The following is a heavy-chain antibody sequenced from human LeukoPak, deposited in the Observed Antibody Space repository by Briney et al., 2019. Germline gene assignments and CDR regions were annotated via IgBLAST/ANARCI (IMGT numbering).Heavy chain of an antibody. Sequence: SETLSLTCTVSGDSLSSYYWSWVPQPRGKGLEWMGYIYYSGSTNYNPSLKSRVTIAVDSSKNQSSLKLSSVTAADTAVYYCARGYCSGGSCPIYYYYMDVWGKGTTVTVPS. CDR3: ARGYCSGGSCPIYYYYMDV. CDR2: IYYSGST. V-gene: IGHV4-59*01. CDR1: GDSLSSYY. J-gene: IGHJ6*03. D-gene: IGHD2-15*01.